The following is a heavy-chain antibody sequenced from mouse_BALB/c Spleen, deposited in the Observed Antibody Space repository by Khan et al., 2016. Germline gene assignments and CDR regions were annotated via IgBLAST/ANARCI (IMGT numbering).Heavy chain of an antibody. CDR2: ISNGGDNT. J-gene: IGHJ1*01. D-gene: IGHD1-1*01. V-gene: IGHV5-12*02. Sequence: EVELVESGGGLVQPGGSLKLSCATSGFTFSDYYMYWVRQTPEKRLEWVAYISNGGDNTYYPDTVKGRFTISRDNAKTILYLQMSRLKSEDTAMYYCSRHLRHYGSPWYFDVWGAGTTVTVSS. CDR3: SRHLRHYGSPWYFDV. CDR1: GFTFSDYY.